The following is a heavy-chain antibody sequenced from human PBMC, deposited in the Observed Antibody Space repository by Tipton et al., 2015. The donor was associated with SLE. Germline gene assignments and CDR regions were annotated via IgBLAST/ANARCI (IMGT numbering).Heavy chain of an antibody. V-gene: IGHV5-51*03. D-gene: IGHD4-17*01. CDR1: GYSFTSYW. CDR2: IYPGDSDT. Sequence: QSGPEVKKPGESLKISCKGSGYSFTSYWIGWVRQMPGKGLEWMGIIYPGDSDTRYSPSFQGQVTISADKSISTAYLQWSSLKASDTAMYYCARLGPMYGALRGSFDYWGQGTLVTVSS. CDR3: ARLGPMYGALRGSFDY. J-gene: IGHJ4*02.